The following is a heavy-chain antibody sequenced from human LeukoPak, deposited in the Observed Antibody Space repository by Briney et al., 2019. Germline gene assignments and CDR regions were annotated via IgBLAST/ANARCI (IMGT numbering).Heavy chain of an antibody. CDR2: ISSSSYI. Sequence: GGSLRLSCAASGFTFSSYSMNWVRQAPGKGVEWVSSISSSSYIYYADSVKGRFTISRDNAKNSLYLQMNSLRAEDTAVYYCARADWNDGAGSDYWGQGTLVTVSS. CDR3: ARADWNDGAGSDY. CDR1: GFTFSSYS. V-gene: IGHV3-21*01. J-gene: IGHJ4*02. D-gene: IGHD1-1*01.